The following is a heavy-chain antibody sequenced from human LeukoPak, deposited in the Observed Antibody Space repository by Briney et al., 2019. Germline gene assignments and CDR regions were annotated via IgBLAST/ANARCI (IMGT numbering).Heavy chain of an antibody. CDR2: IIPIFGTA. D-gene: IGHD3-9*01. J-gene: IGHJ4*02. V-gene: IGHV1-69*13. CDR3: ASGYQRVLRYFDWLLYLDY. Sequence: ASVKVSCKASVGTFSSYAISWVRQAPGQGLEWMGGIIPIFGTANYAQKFQGRVTITADESTSTAYMELSSLRSEDTAVYYCASGYQRVLRYFDWLLYLDYWGQGTLVTVSS. CDR1: VGTFSSYA.